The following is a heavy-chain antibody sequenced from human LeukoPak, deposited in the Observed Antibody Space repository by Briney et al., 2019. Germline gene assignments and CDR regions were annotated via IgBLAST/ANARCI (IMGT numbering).Heavy chain of an antibody. Sequence: GGSLRLSCAASGFTFSSYAMSWVRQAPGKGLEWVSAISGSGGSTYYADSVKGRFTISRDNSKNALYLQMNSLRAEDTAVYYCAKIERYSLGYFDYWGQGTLVTVSS. D-gene: IGHD5-18*01. CDR2: ISGSGGST. V-gene: IGHV3-23*01. CDR3: AKIERYSLGYFDY. J-gene: IGHJ4*02. CDR1: GFTFSSYA.